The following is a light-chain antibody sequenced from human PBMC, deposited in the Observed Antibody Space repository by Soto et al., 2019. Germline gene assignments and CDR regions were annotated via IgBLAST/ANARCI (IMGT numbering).Light chain of an antibody. CDR2: GAS. J-gene: IGKJ5*01. V-gene: IGKV3-20*01. CDR1: QSVSSDY. Sequence: EIVLTQSPGTLSLSPGDGATLSCRASQSVSSDYLAWYQQTPGQAPRLLIYGASRRATGIPDRFSGSGSGTDFTLTISRLEPEDFAVYHCQQYATSPITFGQGTRLEIK. CDR3: QQYATSPIT.